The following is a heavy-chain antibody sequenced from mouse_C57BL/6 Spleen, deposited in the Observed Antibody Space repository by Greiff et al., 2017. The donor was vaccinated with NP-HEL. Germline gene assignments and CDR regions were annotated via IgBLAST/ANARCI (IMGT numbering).Heavy chain of an antibody. V-gene: IGHV1-85*01. D-gene: IGHD2-12*01. CDR2: IYPRDGST. CDR3: ARRVAYYSLYAMDY. Sequence: VQLQQSGPELVKPGASVKLSCKASGYTFTSYDINWVKQRPGQGLEWIGWIYPRDGSTKYNEKFKGKATLTVDTSSSTAYMELHSLTSEDSAVYFCARRVAYYSLYAMDYWGQGTSVTVAS. CDR1: GYTFTSYD. J-gene: IGHJ4*01.